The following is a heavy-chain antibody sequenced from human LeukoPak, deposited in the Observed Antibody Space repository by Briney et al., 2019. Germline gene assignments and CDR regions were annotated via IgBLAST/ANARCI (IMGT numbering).Heavy chain of an antibody. CDR1: GGSISSYY. D-gene: IGHD4-17*01. V-gene: IGHV4-4*08. Sequence: SETLSLTCTVSGGSISSYYWSWIRQPPGKGLEWIGYIHFSESTYYNPSLKSRVTISVDTSKNQFSLKLSSVTAADTAVYYCARAPTVTFFDYWGQGTLVTVSS. CDR2: IHFSEST. CDR3: ARAPTVTFFDY. J-gene: IGHJ4*02.